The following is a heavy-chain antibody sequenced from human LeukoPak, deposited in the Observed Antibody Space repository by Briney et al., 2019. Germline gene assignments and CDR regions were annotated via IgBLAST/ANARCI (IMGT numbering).Heavy chain of an antibody. J-gene: IGHJ4*02. CDR2: IYESGTT. V-gene: IGHV4-34*01. CDR1: GESLNSYY. Sequence: PSETLSLTCAVYGESLNSYYWSWVRQPPGEGLEWIGEIYESGTTKYNPSLKSRVAISMVPSKQQFSLILSSVTAADTAVYYCARGAWAIRLASWGLGTPVIVSS. CDR3: ARGAWAIRLAS. D-gene: IGHD2-21*01.